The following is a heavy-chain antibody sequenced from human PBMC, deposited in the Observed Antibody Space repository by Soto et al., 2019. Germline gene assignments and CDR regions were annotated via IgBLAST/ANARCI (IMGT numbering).Heavy chain of an antibody. D-gene: IGHD3-10*01. V-gene: IGHV1-46*01. Sequence: GASVKVSCKASGYTFTSYYMHWVRQAPGQGLEWMGIINPSGGSTSYAPKFQGRVTMTRDTSTSTVYMELSSLRSEDTAVYYCARDLGLGGSGSYSLIPYYYYYYGMDVWGQGTTVTVSS. CDR2: INPSGGST. CDR3: ARDLGLGGSGSYSLIPYYYYYYGMDV. CDR1: GYTFTSYY. J-gene: IGHJ6*02.